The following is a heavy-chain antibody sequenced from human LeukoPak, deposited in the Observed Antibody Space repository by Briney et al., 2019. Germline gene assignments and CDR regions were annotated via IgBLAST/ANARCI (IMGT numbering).Heavy chain of an antibody. CDR3: ARAWGSSWSSYYYYYMDV. CDR2: IYYSGST. Sequence: SETLSLTCTVSGGSISSYYWSWIRQPPGKGLEWIGYIYYSGSTNYNPSLKSRVTISVDTSKNQFSLKLSSVTAADTAMYYCARAWGSSWSSYYYYYMDVWGKGTTVTISS. CDR1: GGSISSYY. J-gene: IGHJ6*03. D-gene: IGHD6-13*01. V-gene: IGHV4-59*01.